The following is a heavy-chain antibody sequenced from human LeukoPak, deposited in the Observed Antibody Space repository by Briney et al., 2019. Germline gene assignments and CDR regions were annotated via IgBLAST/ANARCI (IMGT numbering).Heavy chain of an antibody. V-gene: IGHV1-2*02. Sequence: ASVKVSCKASGYTFTGHYIHWVRQAPGQGLEWMGWINPNSGGTKYAQKFQGRVTMTRDTSISTAYMELSRLRSGDTAVYSCSRDYGFYSGLYYFDYWGQGTLVTVSS. CDR3: SRDYGFYSGLYYFDY. J-gene: IGHJ4*02. CDR1: GYTFTGHY. D-gene: IGHD2-2*02. CDR2: INPNSGGT.